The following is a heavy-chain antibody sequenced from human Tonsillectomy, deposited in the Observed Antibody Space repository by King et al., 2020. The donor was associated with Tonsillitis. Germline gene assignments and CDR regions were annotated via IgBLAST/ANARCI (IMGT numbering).Heavy chain of an antibody. CDR1: GDSINSSHW. CDR3: ARGGGVYYDVLTGYSNDPFDI. CDR2: IHHVGRT. D-gene: IGHD3-9*01. V-gene: IGHV4-4*02. Sequence: VQLQESGPGLVKPSGTLSLTCVISGDSINSSHWWSWVRQPPGKGLEWIGEIHHVGRTNYNPSLKSRPTISVDKSNNQFSLKLISVTAADPAVYYCARGGGVYYDVLTGYSNDPFDIWGQGTMVTVSS. J-gene: IGHJ3*02.